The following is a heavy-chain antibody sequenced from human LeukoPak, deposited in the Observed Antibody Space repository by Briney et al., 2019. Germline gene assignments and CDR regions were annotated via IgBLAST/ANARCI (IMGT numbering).Heavy chain of an antibody. V-gene: IGHV1-24*01. D-gene: IGHD6-19*01. J-gene: IGHJ3*02. Sequence: SVKVSCKISGYTLTELSMHWVRQAPGKGLEWMGGFDPEDGETIYAQKFQGRVTMTEDTSTDTAYMELSSLRSEDTAVYYCATFDSSGFGDAFDIWGQGTMVTVSS. CDR3: ATFDSSGFGDAFDI. CDR1: GYTLTELS. CDR2: FDPEDGET.